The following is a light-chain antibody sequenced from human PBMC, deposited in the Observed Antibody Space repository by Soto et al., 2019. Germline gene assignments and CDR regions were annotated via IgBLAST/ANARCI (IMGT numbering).Light chain of an antibody. Sequence: ESVLTQSPGILSLSPGERATLSCRASQSVSSSYLAWYQQRPGQAPRLLIYGASSRATGIPDRFSGSGSGIDFTLTISRLEPEDFAVYYCQHETFGQGTKVDIK. CDR2: GAS. V-gene: IGKV3-20*01. J-gene: IGKJ2*01. CDR3: QHET. CDR1: QSVSSSY.